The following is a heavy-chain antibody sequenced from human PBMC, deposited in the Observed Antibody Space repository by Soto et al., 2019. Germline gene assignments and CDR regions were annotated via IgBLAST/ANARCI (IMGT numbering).Heavy chain of an antibody. CDR1: GFTFDDYA. J-gene: IGHJ4*02. D-gene: IGHD3-16*01. Sequence: PGGSLRLSCAASGFTFDDYAMHWVRQAPGKGLEWVSGISWNSGSIGYADSVKGRFTISRDNAKNSLYLQMNSLRAEDTALYYCAKAGFGNRYFDYWGQGTLVTVSS. V-gene: IGHV3-9*01. CDR3: AKAGFGNRYFDY. CDR2: ISWNSGSI.